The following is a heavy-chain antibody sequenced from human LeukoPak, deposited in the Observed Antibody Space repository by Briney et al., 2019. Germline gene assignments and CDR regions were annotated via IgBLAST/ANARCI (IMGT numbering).Heavy chain of an antibody. CDR3: ASLVVHFDY. J-gene: IGHJ4*02. CDR2: ISYDGSNK. CDR1: GFTFSSYA. D-gene: IGHD2-15*01. Sequence: GRSLRLSCAASGFTFSSYAMHWVRQAPGKGLEWVAAISYDGSNKYYTDSVKGRFTISRDNAKNSLYLQMNSLRAEDTAVYYCASLVVHFDYWGQGTLVTVSS. V-gene: IGHV3-30-3*01.